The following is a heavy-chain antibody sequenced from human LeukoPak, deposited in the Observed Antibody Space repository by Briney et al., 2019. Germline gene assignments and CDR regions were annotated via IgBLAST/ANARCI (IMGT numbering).Heavy chain of an antibody. CDR3: ARDLSFDFDWLLFSPPIDRFDY. CDR2: FDPEDGET. V-gene: IGHV1-24*01. Sequence: ASVKVSCKVSGYTLTELSMHWVRQAPGKGLEWMGGFDPEDGETIYAQKFQGRVTTTEDTSTDTAYMELRSLRSDDTAVYYCARDLSFDFDWLLFSPPIDRFDYWGQGTLVTVSS. J-gene: IGHJ4*02. D-gene: IGHD3-9*01. CDR1: GYTLTELS.